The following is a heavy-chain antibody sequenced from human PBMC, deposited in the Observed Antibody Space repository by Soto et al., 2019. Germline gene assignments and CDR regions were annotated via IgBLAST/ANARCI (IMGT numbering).Heavy chain of an antibody. D-gene: IGHD3-10*02. CDR1: GYTFTSYG. V-gene: IGHV1-18*01. CDR2: ISAYNGNT. J-gene: IGHJ3*02. CDR3: ARGNVLFGELLTVFGLPVDAFDI. Sequence: ASVKVSCKASGYTFTSYGISWVRQAPGQGLEWMGWISAYNGNTNYAQKLQGRVTMTTDTSTSTAYMELRSLRSDDTAVYYCARGNVLFGELLTVFGLPVDAFDIWGQGTMVTVSS.